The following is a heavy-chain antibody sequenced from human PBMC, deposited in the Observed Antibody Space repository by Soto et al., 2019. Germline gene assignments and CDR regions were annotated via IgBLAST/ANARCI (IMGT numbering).Heavy chain of an antibody. CDR1: GFTFSSYS. V-gene: IGHV3-21*01. CDR3: AGCTPNQLLDPYYYYYYGMDV. J-gene: IGHJ6*02. Sequence: WGSLRLSCAASGFTFSSYSINCVRHSPCKWLEWVSSISSSSSYIYYADSVKGRFTISRDNAKNSLYLQMNSLRAEDTAVYYCAGCTPNQLLDPYYYYYYGMDVWGQGTTVTVSS. CDR2: ISSSSSYI. D-gene: IGHD2-2*02.